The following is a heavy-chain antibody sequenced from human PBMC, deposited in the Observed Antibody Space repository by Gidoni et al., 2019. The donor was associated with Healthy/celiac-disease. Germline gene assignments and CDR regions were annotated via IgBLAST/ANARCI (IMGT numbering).Heavy chain of an antibody. CDR2: IIPIFGTA. CDR3: ARDLFGVVISLSYYYYGMDV. V-gene: IGHV1-69*01. CDR1: GGTFSSYA. J-gene: IGHJ6*02. Sequence: QGQLVQSGAEVKKPGSSVKVSCKASGGTFSSYASSWVRQAPGQGLEWMGGIIPIFGTANYAQKFQGRVTITADESTSTAYMELSSLRSEDTAVYYCARDLFGVVISLSYYYYGMDVWGQGTTVTVSS. D-gene: IGHD3-3*01.